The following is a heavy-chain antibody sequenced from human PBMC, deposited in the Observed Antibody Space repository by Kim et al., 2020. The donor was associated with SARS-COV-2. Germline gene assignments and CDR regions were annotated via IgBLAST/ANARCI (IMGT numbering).Heavy chain of an antibody. CDR3: ARPSDPRSGYSYGTVFDY. Sequence: GGSLRLSCAASGFTFSSYSMNWVRQAPGKGLEWVSSISSSSSYIYYADSVKGRFTISRDNAKNSLYLQMNSLRAEDTAVYYCARPSDPRSGYSYGTVFDYWGQGTLVTVSS. CDR2: ISSSSSYI. CDR1: GFTFSSYS. J-gene: IGHJ4*02. V-gene: IGHV3-21*01. D-gene: IGHD5-18*01.